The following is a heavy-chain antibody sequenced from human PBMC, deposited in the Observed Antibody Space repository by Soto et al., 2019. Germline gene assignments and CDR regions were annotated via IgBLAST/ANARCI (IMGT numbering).Heavy chain of an antibody. CDR2: INPNSGGT. V-gene: IGHV1-2*04. J-gene: IGHJ6*02. CDR1: GYTFTGYY. CDR3: ARATRTGTTLDYYYYGMDV. Sequence: ASVKVSCKASGYTFTGYYMHWVRQAPGQGLEWMGWINPNSGGTNYAQKFQGWVTMTRDTSISTAYMELSRLRSDDTAVYYCARATRTGTTLDYYYYGMDVWGQGTTVTVSS. D-gene: IGHD1-1*01.